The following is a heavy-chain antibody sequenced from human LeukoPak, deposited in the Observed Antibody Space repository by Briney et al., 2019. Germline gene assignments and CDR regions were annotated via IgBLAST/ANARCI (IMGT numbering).Heavy chain of an antibody. Sequence: PSETLSLTCTVSGGSISSSSYYWSWIRQPAGKGLEWIGRIYTSGSTNYNPSLKSRVTMSVDTSKNQFSLKLSSVTAADTAVYYCAREGVVRGVIANDYWGQGTLVTVSS. CDR1: GGSISSSSYY. J-gene: IGHJ4*02. CDR2: IYTSGST. CDR3: AREGVVRGVIANDY. V-gene: IGHV4-61*02. D-gene: IGHD3-10*01.